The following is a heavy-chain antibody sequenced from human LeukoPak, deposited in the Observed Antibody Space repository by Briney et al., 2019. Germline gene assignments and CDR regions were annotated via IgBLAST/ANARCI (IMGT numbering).Heavy chain of an antibody. J-gene: IGHJ4*02. Sequence: GGSLRLSCVVSGFTLHDYTMHWVRQIPGKCLEWVALLTWNGQITSYGDSVKGRLNISRDNAKDSLFLQMNSLRADDTAMYFCTRVGVGGYWGQGTLVTVSS. D-gene: IGHD3-16*01. CDR1: GFTLHDYT. V-gene: IGHV3-43*01. CDR2: LTWNGQIT. CDR3: TRVGVGGY.